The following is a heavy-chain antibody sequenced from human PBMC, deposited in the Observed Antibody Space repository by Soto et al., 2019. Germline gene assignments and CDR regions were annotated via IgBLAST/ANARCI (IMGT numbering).Heavy chain of an antibody. CDR2: ISGSGYST. D-gene: IGHD6-19*01. J-gene: IGHJ4*02. CDR3: AKDLHSSGWYVNDY. V-gene: IGHV3-23*01. Sequence: PGGSLRLSCAASGFTFNNYAMSWVRQTPGMGLEWVAIISGSGYSTVYAGSVKGRFTTSRDKSRSTLFLQMNSLGVDDTAVYYCAKDLHSSGWYVNDYWGQGTLVTVSS. CDR1: GFTFNNYA.